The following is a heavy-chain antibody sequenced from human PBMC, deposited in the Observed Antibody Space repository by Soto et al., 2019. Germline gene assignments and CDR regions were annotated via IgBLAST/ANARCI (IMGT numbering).Heavy chain of an antibody. V-gene: IGHV4-59*08. CDR1: GGSISSYY. CDR3: ASLHYYGSGSYFGP. J-gene: IGHJ5*02. CDR2: IYYSGST. Sequence: QVRLQESGPGLVKPSETLSLTCTVSGGSISSYYWSWIRQPPGKGLEWIGYIYYSGSTNYNPSLKSRVTISVDTSKNQFSLKLSSVTAADTAVYYCASLHYYGSGSYFGPWGQGTLVTVSS. D-gene: IGHD3-10*01.